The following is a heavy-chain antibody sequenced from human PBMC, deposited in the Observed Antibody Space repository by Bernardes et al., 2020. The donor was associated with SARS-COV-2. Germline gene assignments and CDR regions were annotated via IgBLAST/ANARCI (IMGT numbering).Heavy chain of an antibody. CDR2: ISPDNGDT. D-gene: IGHD3-3*01. CDR1: GYTFIGHG. J-gene: IGHJ3*01. Sequence: ASVKVSCKASGYTFIGHGLIWVRQAPGQGLDWMGWISPDNGDTRYGQKLQGRVTMTTDTSTSTAYMELRSLTSDDTAVYYCAREPLGIGVNDGFDVWGKGTMVTVSS. CDR3: AREPLGIGVNDGFDV. V-gene: IGHV1-18*04.